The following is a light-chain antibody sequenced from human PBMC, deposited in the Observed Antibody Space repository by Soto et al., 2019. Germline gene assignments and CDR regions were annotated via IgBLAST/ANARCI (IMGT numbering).Light chain of an antibody. J-gene: IGKJ5*01. CDR1: QSVGSS. Sequence: EIVMTQSPATLSVSPGERATLSCRPSQSVGSSLAWYQQKPGQAPRLLIYGASTRATGIPARFSGSGSETEFTLTISSLQSEDFAVYYCQHYNNWPITFGQGTRLEIK. CDR2: GAS. CDR3: QHYNNWPIT. V-gene: IGKV3-15*01.